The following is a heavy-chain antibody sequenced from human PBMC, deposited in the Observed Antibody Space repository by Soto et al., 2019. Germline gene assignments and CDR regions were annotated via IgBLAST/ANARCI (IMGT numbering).Heavy chain of an antibody. CDR2: IGTAGDT. Sequence: EVQLVESGGGLVQPGGSLRLSCAASGFTFSNYDMHWVRQVTGKGLEWVSTIGTAGDTYYPGSVKGRFTISRENAKNSLYLQINSLRAEDTAVYYCARGRLISLYYSDYRGQGTLVTVSS. V-gene: IGHV3-13*01. CDR1: GFTFSNYD. CDR3: ARGRLISLYYSDY. J-gene: IGHJ4*02. D-gene: IGHD2-15*01.